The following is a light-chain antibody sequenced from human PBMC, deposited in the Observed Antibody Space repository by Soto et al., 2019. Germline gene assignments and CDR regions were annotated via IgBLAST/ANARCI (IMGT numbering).Light chain of an antibody. Sequence: EIVLTQSPGTLSLSPGERATLSCRASQSLSSSYFAWYQQKPGQAPRLLIYGASSRATGIPDRFSGSGSGTDFTLTISRLEYEDFAVYYCQQYGISPRTFGQGTKVEMK. CDR1: QSLSSSY. V-gene: IGKV3-20*01. CDR2: GAS. CDR3: QQYGISPRT. J-gene: IGKJ1*01.